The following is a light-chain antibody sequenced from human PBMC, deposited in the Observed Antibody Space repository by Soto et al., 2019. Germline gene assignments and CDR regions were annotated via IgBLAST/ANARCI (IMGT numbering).Light chain of an antibody. CDR3: NSYSSDITPYV. Sequence: QSVLTQPASGSGSPGQSITISCTGTTSDVGGHNSVSWFQQHPGKAPKLIIYQVSSRPSDISNRFSGSKSGNTASLTISGLQAEDEADYYCNSYSSDITPYVFGTGTKVTVL. CDR2: QVS. V-gene: IGLV2-14*01. CDR1: TSDVGGHNS. J-gene: IGLJ1*01.